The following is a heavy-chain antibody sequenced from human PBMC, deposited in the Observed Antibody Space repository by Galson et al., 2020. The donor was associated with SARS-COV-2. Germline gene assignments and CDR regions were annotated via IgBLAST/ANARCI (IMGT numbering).Heavy chain of an antibody. V-gene: IGHV2-70*01. D-gene: IGHD3-9*01. Sequence: SGPTLVKPTQTLTLTCNFSGFSLSTTGMCVSWIRQPPGKALEWLALIDWDGEKYYSTSLESRLTISKDTSKNQVVLTMTNMGPVDTGTYYCARMTHDSLTGLYNYMDVWGKGTTVTVSS. CDR2: IDWDGEK. CDR1: GFSLSTTGMC. CDR3: ARMTHDSLTGLYNYMDV. J-gene: IGHJ6*03.